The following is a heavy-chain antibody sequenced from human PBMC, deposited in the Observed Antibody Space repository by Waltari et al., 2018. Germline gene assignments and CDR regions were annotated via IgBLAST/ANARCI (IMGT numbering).Heavy chain of an antibody. CDR1: GGTFSSYD. D-gene: IGHD3-10*01. J-gene: IGHJ4*02. CDR2: IIPIFGTA. CDR3: ARAAFTSEAYFDY. Sequence: QVQLVQSGAEVKKPGSSVKVSCKAYGGTFSSYDISWVRQAPGQGLEWMGGIIPIFGTANYAQKFQGRVTITTDESTSTAYMELSSLRSEDTAVYYCARAAFTSEAYFDYWGQGTLVTVSS. V-gene: IGHV1-69*05.